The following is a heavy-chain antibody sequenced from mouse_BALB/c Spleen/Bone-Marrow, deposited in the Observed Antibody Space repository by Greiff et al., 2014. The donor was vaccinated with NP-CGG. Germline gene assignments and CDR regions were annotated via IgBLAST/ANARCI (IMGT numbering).Heavy chain of an antibody. J-gene: IGHJ3*01. CDR3: ARADGYYAWFAY. CDR2: IDPANDNT. D-gene: IGHD2-3*01. V-gene: IGHV14-3*02. Sequence: VQLQQSGAEFVKPGASVKLSCTASGFNIKDTYMHWVKRRPEQGLEWIGRIDPANDNTKYDPKFQGKATITADTSSNTAYLQLSSLTSEDTAVYYRARADGYYAWFAYWGQGTLVTVSA. CDR1: GFNIKDTY.